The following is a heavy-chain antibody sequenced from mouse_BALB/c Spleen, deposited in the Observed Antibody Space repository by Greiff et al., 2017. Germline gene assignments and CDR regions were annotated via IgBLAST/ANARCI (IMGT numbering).Heavy chain of an antibody. D-gene: IGHD2-3*01. Sequence: QVQLKESGPSLVQPSQSLSITCTVSGFSLTSHGVHWVRQSPGKGLEWLGVIWRGGSTDYNAAFMSRLSITKDNSKSQVFFKMNSLQADDTAIYYCAKTLYDHYAMDYWGQGTSVTVSS. CDR2: IWRGGST. CDR1: GFSLTSHG. CDR3: AKTLYDHYAMDY. V-gene: IGHV2-5-1*01. J-gene: IGHJ4*01.